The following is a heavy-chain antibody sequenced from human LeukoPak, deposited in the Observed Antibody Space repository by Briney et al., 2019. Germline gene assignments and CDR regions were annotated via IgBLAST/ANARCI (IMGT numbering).Heavy chain of an antibody. D-gene: IGHD6-19*01. Sequence: GGSLRLSCAASGFTFSSYGMHWVRQAPGKGLEWVAVIWYDGSNKYYADSVRGRFTISRGNSKNTLYLQMNSLRAEDTAVYYCAKDRRSSGWFNWGQGTLVTVSS. CDR3: AKDRRSSGWFN. J-gene: IGHJ4*02. V-gene: IGHV3-33*06. CDR2: IWYDGSNK. CDR1: GFTFSSYG.